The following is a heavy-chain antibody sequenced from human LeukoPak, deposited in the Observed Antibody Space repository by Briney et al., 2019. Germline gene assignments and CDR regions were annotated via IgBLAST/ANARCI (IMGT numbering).Heavy chain of an antibody. CDR3: ARGRKGGSAL. D-gene: IGHD3-10*01. J-gene: IGHJ4*02. CDR2: VYSGVRT. V-gene: IGHV3-53*01. Sequence: GGSLRLSCAASGFTVSSTYMTWVRQAPGKGLEWVSVVYSGVRTYYADSVKGRFTISRDNSKNTLYLQMNSLRAEDTAVYYCARGRKGGSALWGQGTLVTVSS. CDR1: GFTVSSTY.